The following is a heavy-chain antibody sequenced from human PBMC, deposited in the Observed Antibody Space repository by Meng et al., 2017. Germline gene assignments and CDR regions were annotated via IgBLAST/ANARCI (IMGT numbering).Heavy chain of an antibody. CDR1: GGLFSRDP. V-gene: IGHV1-69*01. Sequence: SGPEGKYAGFSGKSYSKAPGGLFSRDPLSWELQASGQGHEWLRGNIPIFGTANYAQKFQGRVKITADESPRTPYMELSSVRSEDTAVYYCACRITMVRGVIINHSPNLFDPWGQGTLVTVSS. CDR2: NIPIFGTA. J-gene: IGHJ5*02. D-gene: IGHD3-10*01. CDR3: ACRITMVRGVIINHSPNLFDP.